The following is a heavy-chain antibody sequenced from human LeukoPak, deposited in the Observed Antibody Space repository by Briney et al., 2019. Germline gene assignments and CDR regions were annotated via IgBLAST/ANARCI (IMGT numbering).Heavy chain of an antibody. J-gene: IGHJ4*02. CDR1: GFTFSNAW. Sequence: PGGSLRLSCAASGFTFSNAWMSWVRQGPGKGLEWVAFIRYDGGSKYYADSVNGRFTISRDNSKNTVSLQMKSLRAEDTAVYYCAKDRRQLVFFFDFWGQGALVSVSS. CDR2: IRYDGGSK. D-gene: IGHD6-13*01. CDR3: AKDRRQLVFFFDF. V-gene: IGHV3-30*02.